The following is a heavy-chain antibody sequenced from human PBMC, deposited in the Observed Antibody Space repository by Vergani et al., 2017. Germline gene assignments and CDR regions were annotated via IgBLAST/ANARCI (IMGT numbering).Heavy chain of an antibody. Sequence: EVQLVESGGGLVQPGGSLRLSCSASGFTFSSYAMHWVRQAPGKGLECVSAISSNGGRTYYADSVMGRFTISRDNSKNTLYLQISSMRADDTAVYYCVKDMGSSLGYWGQGTLVTVSS. J-gene: IGHJ4*02. V-gene: IGHV3-64D*06. CDR2: ISSNGGRT. CDR1: GFTFSSYA. D-gene: IGHD6-6*01. CDR3: VKDMGSSLGY.